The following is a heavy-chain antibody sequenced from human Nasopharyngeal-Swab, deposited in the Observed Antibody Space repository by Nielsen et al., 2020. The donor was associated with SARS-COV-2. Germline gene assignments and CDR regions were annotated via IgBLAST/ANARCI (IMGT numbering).Heavy chain of an antibody. CDR1: GFTFNSYY. CDR2: IKQDGSEK. J-gene: IGHJ4*02. Sequence: GESLKISCAASGFTFNSYYMSWLRQAPGKGLEWVGNIKQDGSEKYYVDSVKGRFTISRDNAKNSLYLQMNSLRAEDTAVYYCAKRGYSYVNKFDLWGQGTLVTVSS. CDR3: AKRGYSYVNKFDL. V-gene: IGHV3-7*03. D-gene: IGHD5-18*01.